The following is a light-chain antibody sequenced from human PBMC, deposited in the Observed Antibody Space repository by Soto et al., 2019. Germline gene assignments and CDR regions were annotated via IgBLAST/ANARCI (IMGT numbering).Light chain of an antibody. Sequence: EVVMTQSPGTLSVSPGESATLSCRASQTVSSNVAWYQQKPGQAPRLLIYDVSNRATGIPARFSGSGSGTDFTLTISRLEPEDFAVYYCQQYASSLLTFGGGTKVDIK. V-gene: IGKV3-20*01. CDR3: QQYASSLLT. CDR2: DVS. J-gene: IGKJ4*01. CDR1: QTVSSN.